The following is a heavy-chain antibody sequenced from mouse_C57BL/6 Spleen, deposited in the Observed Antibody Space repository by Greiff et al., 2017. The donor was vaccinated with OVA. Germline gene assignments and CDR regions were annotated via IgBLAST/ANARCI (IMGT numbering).Heavy chain of an antibody. CDR2: IDPETGGT. V-gene: IGHV1-15*01. D-gene: IGHD2-5*01. CDR1: GYTFTDYE. Sequence: QVHVKQSGAELVRPGASVTLSCKASGYTFTDYEMHWVKQTPVHGLEWIGAIDPETGGTAYNQKFKGKAILTADKSSSTAYMELRSLTSEDSAVYYCTSDGYSNYDPIFAYWGQGTLVTVSA. CDR3: TSDGYSNYDPIFAY. J-gene: IGHJ3*01.